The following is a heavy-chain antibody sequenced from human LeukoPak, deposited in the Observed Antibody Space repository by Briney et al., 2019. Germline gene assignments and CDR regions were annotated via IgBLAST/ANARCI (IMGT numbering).Heavy chain of an antibody. D-gene: IGHD6-13*01. V-gene: IGHV1-69*05. J-gene: IGHJ4*02. Sequence: GASVKVSCKASGGAFSTFSFTWVRQAPGQGLEWLGGIIPAFRTTHYAQKLQGRVTITTDESSRTVYITLTSLRSDDTAVYYCARVRSSYYFDYWGQGTLVTVSS. CDR2: IIPAFRTT. CDR3: ARVRSSYYFDY. CDR1: GGAFSTFS.